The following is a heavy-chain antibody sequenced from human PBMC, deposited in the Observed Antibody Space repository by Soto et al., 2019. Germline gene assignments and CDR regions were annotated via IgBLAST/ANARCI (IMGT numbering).Heavy chain of an antibody. J-gene: IGHJ6*02. CDR1: GYSIRSSNW. Sequence: SETLSLTCGVSGYSIRSSNWWAWIRQPPGKGLEWIGYIFYTGNTYYNPSLKSRVTMSVDTSKNQFSLKLSSVTAVDTAVYHCATLGTSYKRNGMDVWGQGTTVTVSS. V-gene: IGHV4-28*01. D-gene: IGHD3-16*01. CDR3: ATLGTSYKRNGMDV. CDR2: IFYTGNT.